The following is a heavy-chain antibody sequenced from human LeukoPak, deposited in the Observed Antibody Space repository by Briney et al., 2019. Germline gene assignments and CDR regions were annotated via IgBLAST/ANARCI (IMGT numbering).Heavy chain of an antibody. CDR2: INHSGST. D-gene: IGHD3-10*01. CDR1: GGSFSGYY. CDR3: ARGLGGSGSYYYYYYGMDV. Sequence: SETLSLTCAVSGGSFSGYYWSWIRQPPGKGLEWIGEINHSGSTNYNPSLKSRVTISVDTSKNQFSLKLSSVTAADTAVYYCARGLGGSGSYYYYYYGMDVWGRGTTVTVS. V-gene: IGHV4-34*01. J-gene: IGHJ6*02.